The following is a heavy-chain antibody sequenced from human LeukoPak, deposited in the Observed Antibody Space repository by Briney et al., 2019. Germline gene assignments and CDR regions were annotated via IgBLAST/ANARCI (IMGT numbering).Heavy chain of an antibody. CDR1: GGSFSGYY. Sequence: SETLSLTCAVYGGSFSGYYWSWIRQPPGKGLEWIGEINHSGSTNYNPSLKSRVTISVDTSKNQFSLKLSSVTAADTAVYYCARGLYYDFWSGYYVPLNVALDYWGQGTLVTVSS. D-gene: IGHD3-3*01. CDR3: ARGLYYDFWSGYYVPLNVALDY. J-gene: IGHJ4*02. CDR2: INHSGST. V-gene: IGHV4-34*01.